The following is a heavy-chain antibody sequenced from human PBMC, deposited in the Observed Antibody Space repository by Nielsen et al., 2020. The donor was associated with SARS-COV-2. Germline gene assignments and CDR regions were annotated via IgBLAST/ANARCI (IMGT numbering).Heavy chain of an antibody. CDR3: ARDPPGYSYGYEGDFGFDY. CDR2: IFYSGST. V-gene: IGHV4-39*07. CDR1: GGSLSSSSYY. Sequence: SETLSLTCSVSGGSLSSSSYYCGWIRQPPGKGLEWIGSIFYSGSTYYNPSLKSRVTISVDTSKNQFSLKLSSVTAADTAVYYCARDPPGYSYGYEGDFGFDYWGQGTLVTVSS. D-gene: IGHD5-18*01. J-gene: IGHJ4*02.